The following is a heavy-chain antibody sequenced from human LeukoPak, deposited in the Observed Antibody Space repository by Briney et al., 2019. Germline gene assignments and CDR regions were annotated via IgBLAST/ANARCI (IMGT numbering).Heavy chain of an antibody. D-gene: IGHD2-2*01. CDR1: GSTFSSYG. V-gene: IGHV3-33*01. CDR2: IWYDGSNK. CDR3: ARADYQLLSPSYNWFDP. J-gene: IGHJ5*02. Sequence: GGSLRLSCAASGSTFSSYGMHWVRQAPGKGLEWVAVIWYDGSNKYYADSVKGRFTISRDNSKNTLYLQMNSLRAEDTAVYYCARADYQLLSPSYNWFDPWGQGTLVTVSS.